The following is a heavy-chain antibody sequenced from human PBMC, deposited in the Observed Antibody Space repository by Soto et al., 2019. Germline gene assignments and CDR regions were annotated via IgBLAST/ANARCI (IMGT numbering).Heavy chain of an antibody. CDR2: ISGSGGST. Sequence: EVQLLESGGGLVQPGGSLRLSCAASGFTFSSYAMSWVRQAPGKGLEWVSAISGSGGSTYYADSVKGRFTIASDNSKNTLKLYMNTIRAEDTAVYYCAKYRITPELAIWGQGTMVTVSS. D-gene: IGHD3-16*01. J-gene: IGHJ3*02. CDR1: GFTFSSYA. V-gene: IGHV3-23*01. CDR3: AKYRITPELAI.